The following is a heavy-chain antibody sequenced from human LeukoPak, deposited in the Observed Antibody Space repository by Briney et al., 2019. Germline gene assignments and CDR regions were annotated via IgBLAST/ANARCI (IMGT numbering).Heavy chain of an antibody. CDR3: ARHDYCGGVCYRLLSISSFDY. V-gene: IGHV4-39*01. CDR2: IYYSGST. CDR1: GGSISSSSYY. J-gene: IGHJ4*02. Sequence: SETLSLTCTVSGGSISSSSYYWGWIRQPPGKGLEWIGSIYYSGSTYYNPSLKSRVTISVDTSKNQFSLKLSSVTAADTAVYYCARHDYCGGVCYRLLSISSFDYWGQGTLVTVSS. D-gene: IGHD2-21*02.